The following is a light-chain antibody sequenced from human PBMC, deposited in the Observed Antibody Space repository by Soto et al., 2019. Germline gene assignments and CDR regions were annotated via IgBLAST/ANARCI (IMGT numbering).Light chain of an antibody. Sequence: EIVLTQSPGTLSLSPGERATLSCRASQSVSSNYLAWYQQKPGQAPRLLIYGASSRATGIPDRFSGGGSGTDFTLTISRLEPEDFAVYYCQQYGSSTLTFGGGTKVDIK. CDR3: QQYGSSTLT. V-gene: IGKV3-20*01. CDR2: GAS. J-gene: IGKJ4*01. CDR1: QSVSSNY.